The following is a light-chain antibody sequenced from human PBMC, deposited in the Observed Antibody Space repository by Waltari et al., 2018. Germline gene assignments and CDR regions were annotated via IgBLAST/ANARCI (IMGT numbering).Light chain of an antibody. J-gene: IGLJ1*01. V-gene: IGLV2-14*01. Sequence: QSALTQPASVSGSPGQSITISCTGTSSDVGGYNYVSWYQQHPDKVPKLMIYEVGSRPSGFSDLFSGSKSGNTASLTISGLQAEDEADYYCSSYRSSSTLKYVFGTGTKVTVL. CDR3: SSYRSSSTLKYV. CDR1: SSDVGGYNY. CDR2: EVG.